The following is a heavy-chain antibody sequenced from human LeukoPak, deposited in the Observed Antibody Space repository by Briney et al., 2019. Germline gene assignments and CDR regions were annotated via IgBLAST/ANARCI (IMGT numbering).Heavy chain of an antibody. J-gene: IGHJ5*02. CDR2: IYYSGST. Sequence: ESGPTLVKPTQTLTLTCTFSGFSLRTRGVGVGWIRQPPGKGLEWICEIYYSGSTNYKPSLKSRVTISVDTSKNQFSLKLSSVTAADTAVYYCARGGFYGSGNDFRFDPWGQGTLVTVSS. CDR1: GFSLRTRGVG. V-gene: IGHV4-61*08. CDR3: ARGGFYGSGNDFRFDP. D-gene: IGHD3-10*01.